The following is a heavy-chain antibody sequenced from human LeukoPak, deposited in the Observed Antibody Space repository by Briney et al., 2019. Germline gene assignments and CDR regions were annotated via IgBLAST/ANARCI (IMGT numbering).Heavy chain of an antibody. J-gene: IGHJ4*02. CDR1: GFTFSSYW. V-gene: IGHV3-66*01. D-gene: IGHD3-22*01. CDR2: IYSGGST. Sequence: GGSLRLSCAASGFTFSSYWMHWVRQAPGKGLVWVSVIYSGGSTYYADSVKGRFTISRDNSKNTLYLQMNSLRAEDTAVYYCARDPFHYYDSSLSDYWGQGTLVTVSS. CDR3: ARDPFHYYDSSLSDY.